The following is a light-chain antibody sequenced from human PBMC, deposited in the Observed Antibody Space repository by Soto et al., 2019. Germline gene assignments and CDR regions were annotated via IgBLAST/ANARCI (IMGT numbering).Light chain of an antibody. CDR2: KAS. J-gene: IGKJ1*01. CDR1: QCIGIW. Sequence: IQMTQSPSTLSASVGDRVAITCRASQCIGIWLAWYQKKPGKAPRFLIYKASTLQTGVPSRFSGSGSGTEFTLTISSLQPDDFATYYCQQYNDYSWTFGQGTKVEIK. V-gene: IGKV1-5*03. CDR3: QQYNDYSWT.